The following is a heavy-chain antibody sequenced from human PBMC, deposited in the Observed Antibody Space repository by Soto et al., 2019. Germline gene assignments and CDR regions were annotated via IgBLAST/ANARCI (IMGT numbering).Heavy chain of an antibody. D-gene: IGHD2-2*01. CDR1: GFTFSTYS. Sequence: EVQLVESGGGLVKPGESPRLSCAASGFTFSTYSMNWVRQAPGKGLEWVSSITSISSYIYYADSMKGRFTISRDNAKNSLYLQMNSLRAEDTAVYYCSLGYCSDTSCSDYYYYYMDVWGKGTTVTVSS. V-gene: IGHV3-21*01. CDR3: SLGYCSDTSCSDYYYYYMDV. J-gene: IGHJ6*03. CDR2: ITSISSYI.